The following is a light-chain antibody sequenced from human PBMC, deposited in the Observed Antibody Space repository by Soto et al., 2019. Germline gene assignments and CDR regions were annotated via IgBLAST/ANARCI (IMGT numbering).Light chain of an antibody. Sequence: DIVMTQTPLSLSVTPGQPASISCKSSQSLLHSNGKTYLDWYLQKSGQPPHLLIYEVSNRFSGVPDRFSGSGSGTDFTLNISRVEADDVGDIYCMQSLQFPLTFGGGTKVEIK. J-gene: IGKJ4*01. CDR3: MQSLQFPLT. V-gene: IGKV2D-29*01. CDR2: EVS. CDR1: QSLLHSNGKTY.